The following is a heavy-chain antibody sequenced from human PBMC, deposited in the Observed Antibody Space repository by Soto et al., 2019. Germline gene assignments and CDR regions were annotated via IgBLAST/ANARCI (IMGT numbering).Heavy chain of an antibody. V-gene: IGHV3-66*01. CDR2: IYSGGST. CDR3: ARTHYDYIWGSYRSFDY. Sequence: EVQLVESGGSLVQPGGSLRLSCAASGFTVSSNYMSWVRQAPGKGLEWVSLIYSGGSTYYADSVKGRFTISRDNSKNTLYLQMNSLRAEDTAVYYCARTHYDYIWGSYRSFDYWGQGTLVTVSS. CDR1: GFTVSSNY. D-gene: IGHD3-16*02. J-gene: IGHJ4*02.